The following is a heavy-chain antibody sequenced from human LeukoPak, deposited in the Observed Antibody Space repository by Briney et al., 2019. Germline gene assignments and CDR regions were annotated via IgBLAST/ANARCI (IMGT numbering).Heavy chain of an antibody. Sequence: ASVKVSCKASGYTFTSYDINWVRQATGQGLEWMGWMNPNSGNTGYAQKFQGRVTMTRNTSISTAYMELSSLRSEDTAVYYCASWETTHDAFDIWGQGTMVTVSS. CDR2: MNPNSGNT. CDR3: ASWETTHDAFDI. V-gene: IGHV1-8*01. D-gene: IGHD4-17*01. CDR1: GYTFTSYD. J-gene: IGHJ3*02.